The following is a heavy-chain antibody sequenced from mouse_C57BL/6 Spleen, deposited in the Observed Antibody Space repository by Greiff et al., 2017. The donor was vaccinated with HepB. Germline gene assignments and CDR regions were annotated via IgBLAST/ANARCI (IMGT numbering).Heavy chain of an antibody. CDR2: IDPETGGT. CDR3: TRFYYGSSYDY. V-gene: IGHV1-15*01. J-gene: IGHJ2*01. D-gene: IGHD1-1*01. Sequence: QVQLKQSGAELVRPGASVTLSCKASGYTFTDYEMHWVKQTPVHGLEWIGAIDPETGGTAYNQKFKGKAILTADKSSRTAYMELRSLTSEDSAVYYCTRFYYGSSYDYWGQGTTLTVSS. CDR1: GYTFTDYE.